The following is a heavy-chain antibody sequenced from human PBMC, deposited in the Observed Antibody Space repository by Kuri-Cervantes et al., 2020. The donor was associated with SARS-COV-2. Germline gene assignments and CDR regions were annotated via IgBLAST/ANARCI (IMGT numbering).Heavy chain of an antibody. CDR1: GFTFSSYA. Sequence: GGSLRLSCAASGFTFSSYAMSWVRQAPGKGLEWVSAISGSGGSTYYADSVKGRFTISRDNSKSTLYLQMNSLRAEDTAVYYCAREPGFELIAVAGSYYFDYWGQGTLVTVSS. D-gene: IGHD6-19*01. V-gene: IGHV3-23*01. CDR2: ISGSGGST. J-gene: IGHJ4*02. CDR3: AREPGFELIAVAGSYYFDY.